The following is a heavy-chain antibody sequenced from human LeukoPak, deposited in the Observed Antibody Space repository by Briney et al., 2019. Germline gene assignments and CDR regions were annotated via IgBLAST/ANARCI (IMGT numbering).Heavy chain of an antibody. V-gene: IGHV4-61*02. CDR3: ARATWFGELFDF. D-gene: IGHD3-10*01. J-gene: IGHJ4*02. CDR2: IYTSGST. CDR1: GGSISSGSYY. Sequence: SQTLSLTCTVSGGSISSGSYYWSWIRQPAGKRLEWIGRIYTSGSTNYNPSLKSRVTISVDTSKNQFSLKLSSVTAADTAVYYCARATWFGELFDFWGQGTLVTVSS.